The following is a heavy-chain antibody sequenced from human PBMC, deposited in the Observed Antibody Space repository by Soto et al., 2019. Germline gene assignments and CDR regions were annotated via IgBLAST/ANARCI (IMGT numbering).Heavy chain of an antibody. Sequence: ASVKVSCKGSGYTLTELCMHWVGQAPGKGVGGMGGVDPEDGETIYAQKFQGRVTMTENPSTDTAYMELSSLRSEDTAVYYCATARITMVRGVIIRSDWFDPWGQGTLVTVSS. J-gene: IGHJ5*02. CDR1: GYTLTELC. CDR3: ATARITMVRGVIIRSDWFDP. CDR2: VDPEDGET. V-gene: IGHV1-24*01. D-gene: IGHD3-10*01.